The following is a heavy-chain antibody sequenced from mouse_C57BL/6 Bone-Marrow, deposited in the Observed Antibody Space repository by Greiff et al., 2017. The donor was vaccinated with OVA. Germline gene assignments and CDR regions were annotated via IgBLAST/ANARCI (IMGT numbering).Heavy chain of an antibody. CDR2: IHPNSGST. D-gene: IGHD1-1*01. CDR3: ARGGYGVYYGSFYAMDY. CDR1: GYTFTSYW. V-gene: IGHV1-64*01. Sequence: QVQLQQPGAELVKPGASVKLSCKASGYTFTSYWMHWVKQRPGQGLEWIGMIHPNSGSTNYNEKFKSKATLTVDKSSSTAYMHLSSLTSEDSAVYYCARGGYGVYYGSFYAMDYWGQGTSVTVSS. J-gene: IGHJ4*01.